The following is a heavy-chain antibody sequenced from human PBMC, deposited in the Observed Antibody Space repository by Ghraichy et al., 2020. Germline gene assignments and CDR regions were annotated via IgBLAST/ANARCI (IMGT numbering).Heavy chain of an antibody. V-gene: IGHV4-31*03. D-gene: IGHD1-26*01. CDR1: GGSISGGDYY. J-gene: IGHJ4*02. CDR3: TRDFGELHFDY. CDR2: INYSGST. Sequence: SETLSLTCTVSGGSISGGDYYWNWIRQHPGKGLEWIGNINYSGSTDYNPSLKSRITISLDTSKNQFSLKLSSVTAADTAIYYCTRDFGELHFDYWGQGTLVTVSS.